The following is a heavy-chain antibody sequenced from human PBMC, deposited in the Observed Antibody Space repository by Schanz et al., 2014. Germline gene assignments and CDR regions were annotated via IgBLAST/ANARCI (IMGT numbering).Heavy chain of an antibody. J-gene: IGHJ4*02. CDR3: ARDAADFYDILTEEDY. CDR2: ISVYTGNT. CDR1: GYTFTSYG. V-gene: IGHV1-18*01. D-gene: IGHD3-9*01. Sequence: QVQLVQSGAEVKKPGASVKVSCKASGYTFTSYGISWVRQAPGQGLEWMGWISVYTGNTKYGQNLQGRVTMTTDTSTSTAYMELRSLRSDDTAVYYCARDAADFYDILTEEDYWGQGTLVTVSS.